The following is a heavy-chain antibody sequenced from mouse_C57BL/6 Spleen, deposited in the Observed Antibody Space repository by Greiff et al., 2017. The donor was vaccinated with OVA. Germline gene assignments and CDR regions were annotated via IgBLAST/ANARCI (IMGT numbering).Heavy chain of an antibody. CDR3: ARSGRSWYFDV. CDR2: IYPGDGDP. D-gene: IGHD3-1*01. CDR1: GYAFSSSW. Sequence: QVQLQQSGPELVKPGASVKISCKASGYAFSSSWMNWVKQRPGKGLEWIGRIYPGDGDPNYNGKFKGKATLTADKSSSTAYMQLSSLTSEDSAVYFCARSGRSWYFDVWGTGTTVTVSS. V-gene: IGHV1-82*01. J-gene: IGHJ1*03.